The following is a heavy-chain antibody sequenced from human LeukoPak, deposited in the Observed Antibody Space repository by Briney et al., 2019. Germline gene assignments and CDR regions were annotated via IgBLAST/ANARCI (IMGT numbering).Heavy chain of an antibody. Sequence: GGSLRLSCAASGFTFSDYYMSWIRQAPGKGLEWVSYISSSGSTIYYADSVKGRFTISRDNAKNSLYLQMNSLRAEDTAVYYCARDGDYVSGSYRYCDYWGQGTLVTVSS. D-gene: IGHD3-16*02. V-gene: IGHV3-11*04. CDR1: GFTFSDYY. J-gene: IGHJ4*02. CDR2: ISSSGSTI. CDR3: ARDGDYVSGSYRYCDY.